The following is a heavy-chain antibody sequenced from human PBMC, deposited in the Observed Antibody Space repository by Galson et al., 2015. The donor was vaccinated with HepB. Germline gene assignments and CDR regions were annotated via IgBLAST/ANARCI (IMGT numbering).Heavy chain of an antibody. CDR1: GYTLTSYY. V-gene: IGHV1-46*01. CDR2: INPSGGTT. J-gene: IGHJ4*02. CDR3: ARGRGYDFDY. Sequence: SVKVSCKASGYTLTSYYMHWVRQAPGQGLEWMGIINPSGGTTDYAQKSQGRVTISVDTSKNQFSLKLSSVTAADTAVYYCARGRGYDFDYWGQGTLVTVSS. D-gene: IGHD5-12*01.